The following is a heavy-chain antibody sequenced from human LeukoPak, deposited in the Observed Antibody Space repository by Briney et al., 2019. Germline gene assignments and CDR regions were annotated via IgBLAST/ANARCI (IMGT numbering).Heavy chain of an antibody. D-gene: IGHD3-3*01. J-gene: IGHJ6*02. CDR3: ARDTLNYDFWSGDYYYYGMDV. Sequence: PGGSLRLSCAASGFTFSSYAMHWVRQAPGKGLEWVAVISYDGSNKYYADSVKGRFTISRDNSKNTLYLQMNSLRAEDTAVYYCARDTLNYDFWSGDYYYYGMDVWGQGTTVTVSS. CDR1: GFTFSSYA. V-gene: IGHV3-30-3*01. CDR2: ISYDGSNK.